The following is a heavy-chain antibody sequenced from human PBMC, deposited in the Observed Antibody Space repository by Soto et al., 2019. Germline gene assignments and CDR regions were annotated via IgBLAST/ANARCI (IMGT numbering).Heavy chain of an antibody. CDR1: GITFTTSA. J-gene: IGHJ4*02. D-gene: IGHD3-3*01. CDR2: ISYDGSTK. V-gene: IGHV3-30*14. Sequence: QVQLVESGGGVVQRGRSLRLSCAASGITFTTSAMHWVRQAPGKGLEWVAVISYDGSTKYYAGSVKGRFTITRDDSKNTLYLLMNGLKTDDTAIYYWAIAESPARFFEWLIGAPLDFWGQGSLVTVSS. CDR3: AIAESPARFFEWLIGAPLDF.